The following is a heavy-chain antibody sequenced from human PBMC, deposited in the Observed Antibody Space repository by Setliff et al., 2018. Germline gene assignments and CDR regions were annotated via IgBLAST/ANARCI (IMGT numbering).Heavy chain of an antibody. CDR2: IDTSSSGNTI. D-gene: IGHD3-10*01. CDR3: ARNAAGLDS. J-gene: IGHJ4*02. CDR1: GFTFRTYS. Sequence: GGSLRLSCAASGFTFRTYSMHWVRQAPGKGLEWVSSIDTSSSGNTIYYADSVKGRFTISRDNAKNSLYLQMNSLRAEETAVYYCARNAAGLDSWGQGTLVTVSS. V-gene: IGHV3-48*04.